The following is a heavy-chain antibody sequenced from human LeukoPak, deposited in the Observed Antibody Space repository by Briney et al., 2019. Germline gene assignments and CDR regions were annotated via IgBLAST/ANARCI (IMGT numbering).Heavy chain of an antibody. Sequence: HPGGSLRLSCAASGFTFSSYWMSWVRQAPGKGLEWVANIKQDGSEKYYVDSVKGRFTISRDNAKNSLYLQMNSLRAEDTAVYYCARSTHFDWLYLDYWGQGTLVTVSS. CDR1: GFTFSSYW. J-gene: IGHJ4*02. D-gene: IGHD3-9*01. CDR2: IKQDGSEK. CDR3: ARSTHFDWLYLDY. V-gene: IGHV3-7*01.